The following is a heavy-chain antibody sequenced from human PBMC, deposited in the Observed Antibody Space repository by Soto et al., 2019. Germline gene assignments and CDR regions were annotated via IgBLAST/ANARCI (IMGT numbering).Heavy chain of an antibody. V-gene: IGHV4-59*01. D-gene: IGHD4-4*01. CDR3: ASYRGAFYFDS. Sequence: LSLTCSVSGRSMSSNYWSWIRQSPDKGLEWLGYVFYGGTDYNPSLEGRVSMSVETPKSQFSLKLTSVTAADTAVYYCASYRGAFYFDSWGQGIQVTVSS. CDR1: GRSMSSNY. J-gene: IGHJ4*02. CDR2: VFYGGT.